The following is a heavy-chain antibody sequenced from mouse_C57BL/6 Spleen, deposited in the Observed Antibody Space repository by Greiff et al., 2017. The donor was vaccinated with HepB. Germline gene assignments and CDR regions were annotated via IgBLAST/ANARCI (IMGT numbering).Heavy chain of an antibody. CDR3: ARGDYYGSSSDYYAMDY. CDR2: IYPRSGNT. CDR1: GYTFTSYG. V-gene: IGHV1-81*01. Sequence: VQRVESGAELARPGASVKLSCKASGYTFTSYGISWVKQRTGQGLEWIGEIYPRSGNTYYNEKFKGKATLTADKSSSTAYMELRSLTSEDSAVYFCARGDYYGSSSDYYAMDYWGQGTSVTVSS. D-gene: IGHD1-1*01. J-gene: IGHJ4*01.